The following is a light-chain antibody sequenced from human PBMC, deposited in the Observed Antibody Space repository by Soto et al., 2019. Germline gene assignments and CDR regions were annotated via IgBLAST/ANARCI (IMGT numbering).Light chain of an antibody. J-gene: IGKJ1*01. CDR2: GAS. CDR3: QQYRSSPWK. V-gene: IGKV3-20*01. CDR1: QSISSSY. Sequence: EIVLTQSPGTLSLSPGERATLSCRASQSISSSYLAWYQQKPGQAPRLLIYGASSSATGIPDRFSGSGSGTDFTLTISRLEPEAFAVYSCQQYRSSPWKFGQGTKVEVK.